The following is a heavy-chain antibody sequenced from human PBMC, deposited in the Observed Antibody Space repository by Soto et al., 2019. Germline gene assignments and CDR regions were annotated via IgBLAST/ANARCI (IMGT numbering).Heavy chain of an antibody. D-gene: IGHD1-1*01. CDR3: VKEVQLEPHSSYYFDY. CDR1: GFTFSSYG. Sequence: GGSLRLSCAASGFTFSSYGMHWVRQAPGKGLEWVAVISYDGSNKYYADSVKGRFTISRDNSKNTLYLQMNSLRAEDTVLFYFVKEVQLEPHSSYYFDYWGQGTLVTVSS. CDR2: ISYDGSNK. J-gene: IGHJ4*02. V-gene: IGHV3-30*18.